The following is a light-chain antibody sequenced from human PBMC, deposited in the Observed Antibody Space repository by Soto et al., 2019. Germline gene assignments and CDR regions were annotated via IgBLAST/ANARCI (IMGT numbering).Light chain of an antibody. V-gene: IGKV3-11*01. Sequence: EIVLTQSPGTLSLSPGERATLSCRASQSISNYLAWYQHKPGQAPRLLISDASMRASGVPARFSGSGSGTDFTLTISSLQSEDFAVYHCQQYNNWPPLTFGGGTKVEIK. CDR1: QSISNY. CDR3: QQYNNWPPLT. CDR2: DAS. J-gene: IGKJ4*01.